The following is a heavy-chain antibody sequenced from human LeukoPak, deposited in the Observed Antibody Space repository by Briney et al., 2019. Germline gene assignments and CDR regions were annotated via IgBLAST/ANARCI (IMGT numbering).Heavy chain of an antibody. D-gene: IGHD3-9*01. Sequence: SQTLSLTCKVSGGSISSGGYYWSWIRQPPGKGLEWIGYIYHSGSTYYNASLKSRVTISVDRSKNQFSLKLSSVTAADTAVYYCARLIGDILTGYWFDPWGQGTLVTVSS. CDR3: ARLIGDILTGYWFDP. CDR2: IYHSGST. CDR1: GGSISSGGYY. V-gene: IGHV4-30-2*01. J-gene: IGHJ5*02.